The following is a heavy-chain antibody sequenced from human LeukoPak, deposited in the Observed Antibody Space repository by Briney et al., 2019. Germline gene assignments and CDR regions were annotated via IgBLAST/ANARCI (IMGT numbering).Heavy chain of an antibody. J-gene: IGHJ6*02. CDR2: IKQDGSKT. D-gene: IGHD3-22*01. CDR1: GFPFSTYW. Sequence: GGSLRLSCAASGFPFSTYWMTWVRQAPGKGLGWVANIKQDGSKTYYADSVKGRFTISRDNAKNTLYLQMNSLSAEDTAVYYCARDTYYYNSSAFYHYYYGMDVWGQGTTVTVSS. CDR3: ARDTYYYNSSAFYHYYYGMDV. V-gene: IGHV3-7*01.